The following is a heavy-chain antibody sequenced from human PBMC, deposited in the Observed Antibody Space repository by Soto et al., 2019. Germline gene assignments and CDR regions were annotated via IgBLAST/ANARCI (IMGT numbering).Heavy chain of an antibody. CDR3: ARNIVVVVAATSLIPFDY. D-gene: IGHD2-15*01. CDR1: GYTFTSYA. J-gene: IGHJ4*02. Sequence: ASVKVSCKASGYTFTSYAMHWVRQAPGQRLEWMGWINAGNGNTKYSQKFQGRVTITRDTSASTAYMELSSLRSEDTAVYYCARNIVVVVAATSLIPFDYWGQGTLVTVSS. V-gene: IGHV1-3*01. CDR2: INAGNGNT.